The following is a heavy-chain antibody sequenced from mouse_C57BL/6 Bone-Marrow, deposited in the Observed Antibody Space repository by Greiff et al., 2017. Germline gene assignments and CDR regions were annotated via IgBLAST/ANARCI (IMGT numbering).Heavy chain of an antibody. V-gene: IGHV1-15*01. J-gene: IGHJ2*01. CDR1: GYTFTDYE. CDR3: TRGLLRFLDY. CDR2: IDPETGGT. D-gene: IGHD3-3*01. Sequence: QVHVKQSGAELVRPGASVTLSCKASGYTFTDYEMHWVKQTPVHGLEWIGAIDPETGGTAYNQKFKGKAILTADKSSSTAYMELRSLTSEDSAVYYCTRGLLRFLDYWGQGTTLTVSS.